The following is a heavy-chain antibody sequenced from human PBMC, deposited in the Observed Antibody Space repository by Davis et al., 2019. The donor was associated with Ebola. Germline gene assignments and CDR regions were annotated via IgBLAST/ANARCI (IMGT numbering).Heavy chain of an antibody. V-gene: IGHV4-4*02. CDR1: GGSISSSNW. CDR3: ARLYSSGWFTFDP. Sequence: MPSETLSLTCAVSGGSISSSNWWSWLRQPPGKGLEWIGEIYHSGSTNYNPSLKSRVTISVDTSKNQFSLKLSSVTAADTAVYYCARLYSSGWFTFDPWGQGTLVTVSS. J-gene: IGHJ5*02. D-gene: IGHD6-19*01. CDR2: IYHSGST.